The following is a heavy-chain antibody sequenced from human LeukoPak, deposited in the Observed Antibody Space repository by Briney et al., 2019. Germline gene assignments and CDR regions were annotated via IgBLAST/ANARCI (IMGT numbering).Heavy chain of an antibody. CDR1: GYIFTKYV. CDR2: IKAGNGDT. J-gene: IGHJ4*02. Sequence: ASLKVSCKASGYIFTKYVVHWVRQAPGQRPDWMGWIKAGNGDTKYSQNFQERLTITRDTSASTVYMELSSLTSEDTALYYCARDDCGDTCYPGGYWGQGTLVTVSS. CDR3: ARDDCGDTCYPGGY. V-gene: IGHV1-3*01. D-gene: IGHD2-21*01.